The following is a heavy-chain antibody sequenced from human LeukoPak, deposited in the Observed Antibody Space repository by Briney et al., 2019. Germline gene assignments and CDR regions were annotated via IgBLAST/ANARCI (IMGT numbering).Heavy chain of an antibody. CDR2: INSDGSST. Sequence: GGSLRLSCAASGFTFSSYWMHWVRQAPGKGLVWVSRINSDGSSTSYADSVKGRFTISRDNAKNTLYLQMNSLRAEDTAVYYCARSRPATAILAHWGQGTLVTVSS. V-gene: IGHV3-74*01. D-gene: IGHD2-2*02. CDR1: GFTFSSYW. J-gene: IGHJ5*02. CDR3: ARSRPATAILAH.